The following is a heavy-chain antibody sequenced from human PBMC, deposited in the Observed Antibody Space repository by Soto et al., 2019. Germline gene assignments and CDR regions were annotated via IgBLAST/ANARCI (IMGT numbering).Heavy chain of an antibody. CDR3: ARVVPGAEAWFGP. CDR2: ISLYSDGT. Sequence: ASVKVSCKTSGYTFSNYGTTWVRQAPGQPLEWLGWISLYSDGTNYAQKFQGRVSMTTDTSTTTAYMELRSLRSDDTAVYYCARVVPGAEAWFGPWGQGTLVTVSS. J-gene: IGHJ5*02. CDR1: GYTFSNYG. D-gene: IGHD2-2*01. V-gene: IGHV1-18*01.